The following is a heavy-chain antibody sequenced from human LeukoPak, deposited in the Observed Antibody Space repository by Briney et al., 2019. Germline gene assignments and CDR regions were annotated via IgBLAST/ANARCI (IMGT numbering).Heavy chain of an antibody. CDR3: AKNLYDILHGYPWGAMDV. J-gene: IGHJ6*02. CDR2: VTGSGTT. Sequence: PGGSLRLSCVASGFTFGSYAMGWVRQAPGKGPEWVGVVTGSGTTYYTDSVEGRLTITRDNSRDTLYLQMNSLRVEDTATYYCAKNLYDILHGYPWGAMDVWGQGTTVIVSS. D-gene: IGHD3-9*01. CDR1: GFTFGSYA. V-gene: IGHV3-23*01.